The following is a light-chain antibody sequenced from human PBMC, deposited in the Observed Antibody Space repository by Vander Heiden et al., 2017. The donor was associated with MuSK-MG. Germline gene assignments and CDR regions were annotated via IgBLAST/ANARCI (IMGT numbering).Light chain of an antibody. J-gene: IGKJ3*01. CDR3: MRALETAGT. Sequence: DIVMTQSPLSLPVTPGEPASISCRSSQSLLHSTGDNYLDSYLQKPVQSPQLLIYLGSNRASRVPDTFTGTGSRTDFTLRISRVEAEDIGVYYSMRALETAGTFGHGTRVNIK. CDR2: LGS. V-gene: IGKV2-28*01. CDR1: QSLLHSTGDNY.